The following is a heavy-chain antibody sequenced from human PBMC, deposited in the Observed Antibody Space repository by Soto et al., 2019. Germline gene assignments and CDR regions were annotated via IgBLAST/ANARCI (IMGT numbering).Heavy chain of an antibody. J-gene: IGHJ4*02. V-gene: IGHV4-30-4*01. Sequence: QVQRQESGPGLVKPSQTLSLTCTVSGGSISSGDYYWSWIRQPPGKGLEWSGYIYHSGSPSYNPSLKSRVTISVDTSQNQFPLKLSSVTAADPAVYSCARSHLVGVVMTWGQGTLVTVSS. CDR3: ARSHLVGVVMT. CDR1: GGSISSGDYY. CDR2: IYHSGSP. D-gene: IGHD3-22*01.